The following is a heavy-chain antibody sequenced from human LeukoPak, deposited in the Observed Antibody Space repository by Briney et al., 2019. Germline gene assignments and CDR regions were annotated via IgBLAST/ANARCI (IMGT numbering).Heavy chain of an antibody. D-gene: IGHD2/OR15-2a*01. CDR1: GGSISSYY. J-gene: IGHJ4*02. CDR3: AREGNTNYFDY. V-gene: IGHV4-59*01. Sequence: KPSETPSLTCTVSGGSISSYYWSWIPQPPGKGLEWIGYIYYSRGTNYNPPLKSRVTISVDTSKNQFSLKLSSVTAADAAVYYCAREGNTNYFDYWGQGTLVTVSS. CDR2: IYYSRGT.